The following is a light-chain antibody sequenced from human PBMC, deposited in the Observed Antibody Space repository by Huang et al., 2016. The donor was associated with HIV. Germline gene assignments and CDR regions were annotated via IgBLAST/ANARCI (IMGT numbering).Light chain of an antibody. Sequence: DIQMTQSPSSLSASVGDRGTITCRASQSISSYLNWYQQRPGKAPSLLIYTASSLQSGVPSRFSGSGSVTDFTLTISSLQPEDFATYYCQQIYSTSITFGQGTRLEIK. CDR3: QQIYSTSIT. V-gene: IGKV1-39*01. CDR1: QSISSY. J-gene: IGKJ5*01. CDR2: TAS.